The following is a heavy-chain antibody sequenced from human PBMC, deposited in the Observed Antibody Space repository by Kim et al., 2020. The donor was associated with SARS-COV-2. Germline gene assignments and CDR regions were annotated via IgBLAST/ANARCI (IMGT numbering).Heavy chain of an antibody. J-gene: IGHJ3*02. Sequence: GGSLRLSCAASGFTFSSYWMSWVRQAPGKGLEWVANIKQDGSEKYYVDSVKGRFTISRDNAKNSLYLQMNSLRAEDTAVYYCARDPRDTAMAPPKDAFDIWGQGTMVTVSS. CDR3: ARDPRDTAMAPPKDAFDI. CDR1: GFTFSSYW. V-gene: IGHV3-7*03. CDR2: IKQDGSEK. D-gene: IGHD5-18*01.